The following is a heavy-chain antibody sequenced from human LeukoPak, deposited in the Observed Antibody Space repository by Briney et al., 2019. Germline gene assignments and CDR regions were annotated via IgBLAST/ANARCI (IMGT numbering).Heavy chain of an antibody. J-gene: IGHJ6*03. CDR1: GYTFTSYG. Sequence: ASVKLSCKASGYTFTSYGISWVRQAPGQGPEWMGWISAYNGNTNYAQKLQGRVNMTTDTSTSTAYMELRSLRSDDTAVYYCARDRYYGSGSMYYYMDVWGKGTTVTVSS. CDR3: ARDRYYGSGSMYYYMDV. D-gene: IGHD3-10*01. CDR2: ISAYNGNT. V-gene: IGHV1-18*01.